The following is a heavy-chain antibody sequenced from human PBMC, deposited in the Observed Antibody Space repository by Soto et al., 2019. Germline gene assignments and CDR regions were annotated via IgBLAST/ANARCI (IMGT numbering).Heavy chain of an antibody. V-gene: IGHV4-34*01. J-gene: IGHJ4*02. Sequence: QVQLQQWGAGLLKPSETLSLTCAVYGGSFSGYYWSWIRQPPGKGLEWIGEINHSGSTNYNPSLKSRVTISVDTSKNQFSLKLSSVTAADTAVYYCARGPLAVAGTGGIYYFDYWGQGTLVTVSS. D-gene: IGHD6-19*01. CDR1: GGSFSGYY. CDR3: ARGPLAVAGTGGIYYFDY. CDR2: INHSGST.